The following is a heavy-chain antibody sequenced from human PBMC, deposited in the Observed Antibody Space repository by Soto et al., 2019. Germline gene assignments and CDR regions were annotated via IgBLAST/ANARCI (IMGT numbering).Heavy chain of an antibody. CDR1: CGSIISSYW. CDR3: VSSLNYDFWRDGGRHFYFDY. V-gene: IGHV4-4*02. J-gene: IGHJ4*02. D-gene: IGHD3-3*01. Sequence: SETLCLTCAVSCGSIISSYWLNWVRHTPRGLLYWIGKIYHCVTTNYNPSLKNRVTISVDKSKNQFSLKLTSVTAADTAVYYCVSSLNYDFWRDGGRHFYFDYWGRGILVTVSS. CDR2: IYHCVTT.